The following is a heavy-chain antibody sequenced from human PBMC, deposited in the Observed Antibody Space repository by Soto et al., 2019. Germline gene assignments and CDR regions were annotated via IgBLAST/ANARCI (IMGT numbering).Heavy chain of an antibody. CDR1: GFTFSSYA. D-gene: IGHD6-19*01. CDR3: AKKRGYSSGWYYFDY. Sequence: GSLRLSCAASGFTFSSYAMSWVRQAPGKGLEWVSAISGSGGSTYYADSVKGRFTISRDNSKNTLYLQMNSLRAEDTAVYYCAKKRGYSSGWYYFDYWGQGTLVTVSS. J-gene: IGHJ4*02. V-gene: IGHV3-23*01. CDR2: ISGSGGST.